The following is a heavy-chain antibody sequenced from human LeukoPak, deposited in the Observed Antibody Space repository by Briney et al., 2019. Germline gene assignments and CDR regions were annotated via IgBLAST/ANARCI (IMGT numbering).Heavy chain of an antibody. J-gene: IGHJ4*02. V-gene: IGHV1-2*02. CDR2: INPNSGGT. Sequence: ASVKVSCTASGYTFTGYYMHWVRQAPGQGLEWMGWINPNSGGTNYAQKFQGRVTMTRDTSISTAYMELSRLRSDDTAVYYCACTPNVDTAMVTLDYWGQGTLVTVSS. D-gene: IGHD5-18*01. CDR3: ACTPNVDTAMVTLDY. CDR1: GYTFTGYY.